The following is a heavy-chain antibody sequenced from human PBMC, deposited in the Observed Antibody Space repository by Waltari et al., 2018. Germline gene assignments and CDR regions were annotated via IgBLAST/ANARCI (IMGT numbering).Heavy chain of an antibody. CDR2: IFYSGAT. CDR3: ARQDYYYVKGYFDL. CDR1: GMTFSNYW. Sequence: VQLVESGGGSVQPGGSLRLSCAASGMTFSNYWMNWVRQAPGKWLEFIASIFYSGATYYNPSLESRVTISVDTSKNQFSLELTSVTDADTAVYYCARQDYYYVKGYFDLWGRGTLVTVSS. J-gene: IGHJ2*01. D-gene: IGHD3-22*01. V-gene: IGHV4-39*01.